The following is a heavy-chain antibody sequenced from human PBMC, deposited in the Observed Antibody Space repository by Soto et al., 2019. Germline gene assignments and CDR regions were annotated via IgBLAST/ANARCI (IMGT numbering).Heavy chain of an antibody. CDR2: ITSSGSYV. D-gene: IGHD3-3*02. CDR3: VKDEGIEAMDV. J-gene: IGHJ6*02. Sequence: SXRGSCVTSGFTFSTNTMNSVRQAPGKGLEWVASITSSGSYVYYADSVKGRFSASRDNAKNSLSLQMDSLRPDDTAIYFCVKDEGIEAMDVWGQGITVTASS. CDR1: GFTFSTNT. V-gene: IGHV3-21*01.